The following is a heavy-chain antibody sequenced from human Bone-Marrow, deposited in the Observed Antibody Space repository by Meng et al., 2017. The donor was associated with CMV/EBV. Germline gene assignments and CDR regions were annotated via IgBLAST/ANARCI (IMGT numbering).Heavy chain of an antibody. Sequence: ISSSSHRWSWIRQHPGKGLEWIGYIYYSGSTYYNPSLKSRVTISVDTSKNQFSLKLGSVTAADTAVYYCARGEYCSSTSCSEYNWFDPWGQGTLVPSPQ. CDR3: ARGEYCSSTSCSEYNWFDP. D-gene: IGHD2-2*01. J-gene: IGHJ5*02. CDR2: IYYSGST. V-gene: IGHV4-31*02. CDR1: ISSSSHR.